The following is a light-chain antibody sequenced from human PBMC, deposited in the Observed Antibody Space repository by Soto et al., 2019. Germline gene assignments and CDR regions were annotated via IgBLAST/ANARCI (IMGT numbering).Light chain of an antibody. CDR1: SSDIGAYNY. J-gene: IGLJ1*01. Sequence: QSALTQPPSASGSPGQSVTISCTGSSSDIGAYNYVSWYQQRPGQVPKLIIYEVTKRLSGVPDRFSGSKSGNTASLTVSGLQADDEAVYYCCSHAGSNSYYLFGPGTKVTVL. CDR2: EVT. CDR3: CSHAGSNSYYL. V-gene: IGLV2-8*01.